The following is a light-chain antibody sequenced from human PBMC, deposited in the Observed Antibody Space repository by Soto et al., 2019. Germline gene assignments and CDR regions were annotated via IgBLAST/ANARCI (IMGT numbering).Light chain of an antibody. CDR1: SSDVGGFDH. Sequence: QSALTQPASVSGSHGQSITISCTGASSDVGGFDHVSWYQQHPGKVPRLLIYDVSSRPSGVSDRFSGSKSGNTASLTISGLQAEDEADYYCNSFTTTNTYVFGTGTKLTVL. CDR3: NSFTTTNTYV. J-gene: IGLJ1*01. V-gene: IGLV2-14*03. CDR2: DVS.